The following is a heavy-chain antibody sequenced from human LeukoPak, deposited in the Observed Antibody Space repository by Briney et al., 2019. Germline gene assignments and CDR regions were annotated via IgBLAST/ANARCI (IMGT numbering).Heavy chain of an antibody. CDR3: ARAQQQGHIVVVVAAPYGDYYDY. CDR1: GGSFSGYY. D-gene: IGHD2-15*01. V-gene: IGHV4-34*01. Sequence: SETLSLTCAVYGGSFSGYYWSWIRQPPGKGLEWLGEINHSGSTNYNPSHKSRVTISVDTSKNQFSLKLSSVTAADTAVYYCARAQQQGHIVVVVAAPYGDYYDYWGKGTLVTVSS. J-gene: IGHJ4*02. CDR2: INHSGST.